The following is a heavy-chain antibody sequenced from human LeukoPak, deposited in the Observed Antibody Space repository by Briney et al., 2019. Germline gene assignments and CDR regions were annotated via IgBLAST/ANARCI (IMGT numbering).Heavy chain of an antibody. CDR3: ARRVGAHPFDY. CDR2: IYYSGST. CDR1: GGSISSSNW. J-gene: IGHJ4*02. Sequence: SGTLSLTCAVSGGSISSSNWWSWVRQPPGKGLEWIGSIYYSGSTYYNPSLKSRVTISVDTSKNQFSLKLSSVTAADTAVYYCARRVGAHPFDYWGQGTLVTVSS. V-gene: IGHV4-4*02. D-gene: IGHD1-26*01.